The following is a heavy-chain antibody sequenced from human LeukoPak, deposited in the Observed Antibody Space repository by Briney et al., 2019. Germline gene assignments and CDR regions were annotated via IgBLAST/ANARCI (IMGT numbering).Heavy chain of an antibody. V-gene: IGHV3-30*02. CDR1: GFTFSSNG. Sequence: GGSLRLSCAASGFTFSSNGMPWVRQAPGKGLEWVAFIRFDGSNTYYADSVKGRLTISRDISKNTLYLQMNSLRPEDTAVYYCAKAGGSSWAVLDYWGQGTLVTVSS. J-gene: IGHJ4*02. CDR2: IRFDGSNT. D-gene: IGHD6-13*01. CDR3: AKAGGSSWAVLDY.